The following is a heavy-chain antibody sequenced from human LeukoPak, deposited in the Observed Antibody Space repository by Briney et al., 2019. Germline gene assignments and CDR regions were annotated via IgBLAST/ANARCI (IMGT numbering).Heavy chain of an antibody. CDR1: GFTFSSYE. CDR3: AKGGQLAAYYFDF. Sequence: GGSLRLSCAASGFTFSSYEMNWVRQAPGKGLEWVSYISSSGTTIYYADSVKGRFTISRDNSKDTLYLQMNSLRAEDTAVYFCAKGGQLAAYYFDFWGQGTLVTVSS. CDR2: ISSSGTTI. V-gene: IGHV3-48*03. D-gene: IGHD6-6*01. J-gene: IGHJ4*02.